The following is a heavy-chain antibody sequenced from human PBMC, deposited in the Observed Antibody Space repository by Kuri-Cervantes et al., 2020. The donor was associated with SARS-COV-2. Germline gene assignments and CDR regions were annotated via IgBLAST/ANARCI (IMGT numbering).Heavy chain of an antibody. CDR1: GGSISSAGFY. J-gene: IGHJ6*02. CDR3: ARDRASNYDYYGMDV. Sequence: SETLSLTCTVPGGSISSAGFYWSWIRQHPGKGLGWIGYIYYTGSTYYNPSLKGRVSMSVDTSKTQFSLKLSSVTAADTAVYYCARDRASNYDYYGMDVWGQGTTVTVSS. D-gene: IGHD1-26*01. CDR2: IYYTGST. V-gene: IGHV4-31*03.